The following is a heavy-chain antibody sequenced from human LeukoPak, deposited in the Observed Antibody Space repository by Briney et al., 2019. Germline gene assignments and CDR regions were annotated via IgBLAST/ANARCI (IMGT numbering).Heavy chain of an antibody. D-gene: IGHD6-19*01. CDR1: GFTFGDYA. V-gene: IGHV3-49*04. Sequence: PGRSLRLSYTPAGFTFGDYAISWVRQDPGKGLEWVGFIRDKAYGGTTEYASSVKGRFTISRDESKSIAYLQMNNLKTEDTAGYYCTRVVLSSGWHFDYWGQGTLVTVSS. CDR3: TRVVLSSGWHFDY. J-gene: IGHJ4*02. CDR2: IRDKAYGGTT.